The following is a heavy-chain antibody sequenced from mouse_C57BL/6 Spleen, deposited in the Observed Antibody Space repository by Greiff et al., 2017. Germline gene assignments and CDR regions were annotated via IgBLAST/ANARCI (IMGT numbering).Heavy chain of an antibody. D-gene: IGHD1-1*01. CDR2: INPNYGTT. J-gene: IGHJ4*01. CDR3: ARGDYGRRYAMDY. Sequence: EVQLQESGAELVKPGASVKISCKASGYSFTDYNMNWVKQSNGKSLEWIGVINPNYGTTSYNQKFKGKATLTVDQSSSTAYMQLNSLTSEDSAVYYCARGDYGRRYAMDYWGQGTSVTVSS. V-gene: IGHV1-39*01. CDR1: GYSFTDYN.